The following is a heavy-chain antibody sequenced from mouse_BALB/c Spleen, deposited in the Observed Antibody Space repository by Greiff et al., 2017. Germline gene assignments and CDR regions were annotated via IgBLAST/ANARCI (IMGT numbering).Heavy chain of an antibody. D-gene: IGHD2-14*01. Sequence: EVQLQESGPELVKPGASVKISCKASGYTFTDYNMHWVKQSHGKSLEWIGYIYPYNGGTGYNQKFKSKATLTVDNSSSTAYMELRSLTSEDSAVYYCARTYRYDVYYFDYWGQGTTLTVSS. CDR3: ARTYRYDVYYFDY. J-gene: IGHJ2*01. CDR2: IYPYNGGT. CDR1: GYTFTDYN. V-gene: IGHV1S29*02.